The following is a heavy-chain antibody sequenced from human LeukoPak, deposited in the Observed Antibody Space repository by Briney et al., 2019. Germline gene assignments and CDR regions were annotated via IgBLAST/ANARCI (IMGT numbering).Heavy chain of an antibody. CDR3: VRDLTGGSGD. CDR2: INPKSGDT. CDR1: GYTFTDYY. V-gene: IGHV1-2*02. D-gene: IGHD6-19*01. J-gene: IGHJ4*02. Sequence: ASVKVSCKASGYTFTDYYMHWVRQAPGQTFEWLAWINPKSGDTHYTQKFQGRVTVTTDTSITSVYMELSGLQSDDTAVYYCVRDLTGGSGDWGQGTLITVSS.